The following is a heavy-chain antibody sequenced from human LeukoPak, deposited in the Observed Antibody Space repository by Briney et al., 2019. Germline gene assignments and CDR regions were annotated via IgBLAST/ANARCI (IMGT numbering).Heavy chain of an antibody. CDR2: ISAYNGNT. V-gene: IGHV1-18*01. CDR1: GYTFTSYG. CDR3: AREPSSWPAFDI. Sequence: ASVKVSCKASGYTFTSYGISWVRQAPGQGLEWMGWISAYNGNTNYAQKLQGRVTMTTDTSTSTTYMELRSLRSDDTAVYYCAREPSSWPAFDIWGQGTMVTVSS. D-gene: IGHD6-13*01. J-gene: IGHJ3*02.